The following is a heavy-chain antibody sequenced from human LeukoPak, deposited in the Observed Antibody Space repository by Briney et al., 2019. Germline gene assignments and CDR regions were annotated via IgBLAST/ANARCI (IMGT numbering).Heavy chain of an antibody. CDR3: AAYCSGGSCYSPWFGP. CDR2: IYHSGST. J-gene: IGHJ5*02. Sequence: SGTLSLTCAVSGGSISSGGYSWSWIRQPPGKGLEWIGYIYHSGSTYYNPSLKSRVTISVDRSKNQSSLKLSSVTAADTAVYYCAAYCSGGSCYSPWFGPWGQGTLVTVSS. D-gene: IGHD2-15*01. V-gene: IGHV4-30-2*01. CDR1: GGSISSGGYS.